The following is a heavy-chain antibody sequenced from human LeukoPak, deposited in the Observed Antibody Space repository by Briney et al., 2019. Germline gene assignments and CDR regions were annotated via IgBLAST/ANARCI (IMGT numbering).Heavy chain of an antibody. J-gene: IGHJ4*02. CDR2: FYSGGST. CDR3: ARGRGYSGYDESYPFDY. D-gene: IGHD5-12*01. CDR1: GFADSSNY. Sequence: GGSLRLSCAASGFADSSNYMNWVRQAPGKGLEWLSVFYSGGSTDYADSVKGRFTMSRDNSKNTLYLQMNSLRAEDTAVYYCARGRGYSGYDESYPFDYWGQGTLVTVSS. V-gene: IGHV3-66*01.